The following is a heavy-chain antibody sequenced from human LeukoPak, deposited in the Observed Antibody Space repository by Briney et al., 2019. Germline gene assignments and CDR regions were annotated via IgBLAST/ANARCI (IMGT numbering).Heavy chain of an antibody. Sequence: GGSPRLSCAASGFTFSSYSMTWVRQAPGKVLEWVSSISSSSSYIYYADSVKGRFTISRDNAKNSLYLQMNSLRAEDTAVYYCARNLIVVVTAAPHWFDPWGQGTLVTVSS. CDR2: ISSSSSYI. CDR3: ARNLIVVVTAAPHWFDP. V-gene: IGHV3-21*01. J-gene: IGHJ5*02. CDR1: GFTFSSYS. D-gene: IGHD2-2*01.